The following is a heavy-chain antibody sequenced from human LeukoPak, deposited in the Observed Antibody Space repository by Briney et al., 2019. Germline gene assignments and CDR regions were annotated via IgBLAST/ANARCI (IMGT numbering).Heavy chain of an antibody. CDR1: GSTFSNAW. D-gene: IGHD5-18*01. CDR3: TTDFAVTYAFDI. Sequence: PGGSLRLSCAASGSTFSNAWMSWVRQAPGKGLEWVGRIKSKTDGGTTDYAAPVKGRFTISRDDSKNTLYLQMNSLKTEDTAVYYCTTDFAVTYAFDIWGQGTMVTVSS. J-gene: IGHJ3*02. CDR2: IKSKTDGGTT. V-gene: IGHV3-15*01.